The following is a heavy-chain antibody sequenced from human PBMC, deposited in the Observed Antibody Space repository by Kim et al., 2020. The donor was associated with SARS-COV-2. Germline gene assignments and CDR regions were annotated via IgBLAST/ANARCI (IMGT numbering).Heavy chain of an antibody. D-gene: IGHD3-9*01. V-gene: IGHV1-18*01. J-gene: IGHJ4*02. CDR3: ARADNELLTGYVPAGY. Sequence: ASVKVSCKASGYTFTSYGISWVRQAPGQGLEWMGCISAYNGNTNYAQKLQGRVTMTTDTFTSTDYMELRSLRSDDTAVYYCARADNELLTGYVPAGYWGQGTRVTVSS. CDR2: ISAYNGNT. CDR1: GYTFTSYG.